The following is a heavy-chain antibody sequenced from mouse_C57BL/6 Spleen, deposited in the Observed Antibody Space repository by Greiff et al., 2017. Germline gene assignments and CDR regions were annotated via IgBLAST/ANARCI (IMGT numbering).Heavy chain of an antibody. J-gene: IGHJ1*03. Sequence: EVQLQESGPGMVKPSQSLSLTCTVTGYSITSGYDWHWIRHFPGNKLEWMGYISYSGSTNYNPSLKSRISITHDTSKNHFFLKLNSVTTEDTATYYCVREPYSNSNGYFDVWGTGTTVTVSS. CDR2: ISYSGST. CDR1: GYSITSGYD. CDR3: VREPYSNSNGYFDV. V-gene: IGHV3-1*01. D-gene: IGHD2-5*01.